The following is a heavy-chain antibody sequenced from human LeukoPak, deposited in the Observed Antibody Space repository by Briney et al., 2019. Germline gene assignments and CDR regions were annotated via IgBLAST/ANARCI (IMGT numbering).Heavy chain of an antibody. CDR2: IYYSGST. J-gene: IGHJ4*02. CDR1: GGSISSGDYY. CDR3: ARGGGGRYCSGGSCKAGFDY. D-gene: IGHD2-15*01. V-gene: IGHV4-30-4*01. Sequence: SQTLSLTCTVSGGSISSGDYYWSWIRQPPGKGLEWIGYIYYSGSTYYNPSLKSRVTISVDTSKNQFSLKLSSVTAADTAVYYCARGGGGRYCSGGSCKAGFDYWGQGTLVTVSS.